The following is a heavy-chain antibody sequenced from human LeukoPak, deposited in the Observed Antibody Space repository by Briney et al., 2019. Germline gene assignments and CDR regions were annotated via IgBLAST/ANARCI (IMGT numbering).Heavy chain of an antibody. J-gene: IGHJ1*01. V-gene: IGHV3-30*12. CDR1: GFTFTSNG. Sequence: PGGSLRLSCAVSGFTFTSNGFHWVRQAPGKGLEWVAIISYDGSNEYYADSVKGRFTISRDNSKNTLYLQMNSLRAEDTAVYYCAKEIYGDSTGGRFQHWGQGTLVTVSS. CDR3: AKEIYGDSTGGRFQH. CDR2: ISYDGSNE. D-gene: IGHD4-17*01.